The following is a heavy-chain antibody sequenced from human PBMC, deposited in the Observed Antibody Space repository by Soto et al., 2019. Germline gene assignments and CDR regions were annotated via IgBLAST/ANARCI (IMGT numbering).Heavy chain of an antibody. V-gene: IGHV3-11*01. D-gene: IGHD2-15*01. Sequence: QVQLVESGGGLVKPGGSLRLSCAASGFTFSDYNMSWIRQAPGKGLEWVSYISSIDSTIYYADSVKGRFTISRDNAKNSLYLQMNSLTAEDTAVYYCARAPRYCSGGRCYALDYWGQGTLVTVSS. CDR2: ISSIDSTI. J-gene: IGHJ4*02. CDR3: ARAPRYCSGGRCYALDY. CDR1: GFTFSDYN.